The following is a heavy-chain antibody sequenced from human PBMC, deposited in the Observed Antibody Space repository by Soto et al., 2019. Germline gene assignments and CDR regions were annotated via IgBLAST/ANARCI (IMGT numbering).Heavy chain of an antibody. CDR3: ARVTTLAFDY. Sequence: EVQLVESGGGLVQPGGSLRLSCAAPGLTVSTNYMSWVRQAPGKGLEWVSIMYSDGRTYHADSVKGRFTISRDNSKNLLYLQMNSLRAEDTAVYCCARVTTLAFDYWGQGTLVTVSS. D-gene: IGHD3-22*01. CDR2: MYSDGRT. J-gene: IGHJ4*02. CDR1: GLTVSTNY. V-gene: IGHV3-66*01.